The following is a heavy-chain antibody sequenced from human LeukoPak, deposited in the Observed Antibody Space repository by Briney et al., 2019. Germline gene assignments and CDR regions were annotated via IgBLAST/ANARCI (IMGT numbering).Heavy chain of an antibody. CDR3: ASYGDYYPTDY. Sequence: SSETLSLTCTVSGGSISSYYWGWIRQPPGKGLEWIGSIYYSGSTYYNPSLKSRVTISVDTSKNQFSLKLSSVTAADTAVYYCASYGDYYPTDYWGQGTLVTVSS. J-gene: IGHJ4*02. CDR2: IYYSGST. CDR1: GGSISSYY. V-gene: IGHV4-39*01. D-gene: IGHD4-17*01.